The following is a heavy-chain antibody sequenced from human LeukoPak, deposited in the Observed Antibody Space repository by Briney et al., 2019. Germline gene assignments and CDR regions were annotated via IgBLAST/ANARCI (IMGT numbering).Heavy chain of an antibody. D-gene: IGHD3-22*01. CDR1: GYTFTDYY. CDR2: INPNSGGT. J-gene: IGHJ4*02. V-gene: IGHV1-2*02. Sequence: ASVKVSCKAPGYTFTDYYMHWVRQAPGQGPEWLGWINPNSGGTNYAQKFQGRVTMTRDTSISTAYMELSRLRSDDTAVYYCAREYYDSSAYNQEAIDYWGQGTLVTVSS. CDR3: AREYYDSSAYNQEAIDY.